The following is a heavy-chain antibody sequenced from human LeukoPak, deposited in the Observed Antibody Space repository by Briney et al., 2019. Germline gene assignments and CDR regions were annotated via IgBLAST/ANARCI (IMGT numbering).Heavy chain of an antibody. V-gene: IGHV3-30*02. D-gene: IGHD3-10*01. Sequence: PGGSLRLSCTASGFTFSTYGAHWVRQAPGKGLEWVAFIRYDGSNKYYADSVKGRFTISRDNSKNTLYLQMNSLRAEDTAVYYCAKSDAQTMVRGVNDAFDIWGQGTMVTVSS. J-gene: IGHJ3*02. CDR2: IRYDGSNK. CDR1: GFTFSTYG. CDR3: AKSDAQTMVRGVNDAFDI.